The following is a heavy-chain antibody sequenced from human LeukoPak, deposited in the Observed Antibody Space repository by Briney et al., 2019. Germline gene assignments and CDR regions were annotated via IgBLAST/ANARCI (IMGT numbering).Heavy chain of an antibody. Sequence: GGSLRLSCAASGFTFSSYGMHWVRQAPGKGLEWVAVISYDGSNKYYADSVKGRFTISRDNSKNTLYLQMNSLRAEDTAVYYCAKNYYYGSGTPSLTVFDYWGQGTLVTVSS. V-gene: IGHV3-30*18. CDR3: AKNYYYGSGTPSLTVFDY. CDR1: GFTFSSYG. CDR2: ISYDGSNK. J-gene: IGHJ4*02. D-gene: IGHD3-10*01.